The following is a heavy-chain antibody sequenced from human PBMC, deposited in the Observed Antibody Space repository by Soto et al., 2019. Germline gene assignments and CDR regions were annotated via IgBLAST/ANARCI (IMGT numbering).Heavy chain of an antibody. D-gene: IGHD2-15*01. V-gene: IGHV3-21*01. CDR3: ARDGGVAATLANYFDY. Sequence: GGSLRLSCAASGFTFNSYSMNWVRQAPGKGLEWVSSMSRSSRYIYYADSVKGRFTISRDNAKNSVYLQMNSLRAEDTAVYYCARDGGVAATLANYFDYWGQGTLVTVSS. CDR2: MSRSSRYI. J-gene: IGHJ4*02. CDR1: GFTFNSYS.